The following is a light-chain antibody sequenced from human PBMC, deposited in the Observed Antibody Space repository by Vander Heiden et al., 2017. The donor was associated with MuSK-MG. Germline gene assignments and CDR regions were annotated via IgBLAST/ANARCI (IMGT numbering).Light chain of an antibody. Sequence: DIQMTPSPSSPSASLGDRVTITCRTSQSISSYLNWYQQKPGKAPKLLIYAASSLQSGVPSRFSGSGSGTDFTLTISSLQPEDFATYYCQQSYSTLTFGGGTKVEIK. CDR1: QSISSY. CDR3: QQSYSTLT. J-gene: IGKJ4*01. V-gene: IGKV1-39*01. CDR2: AAS.